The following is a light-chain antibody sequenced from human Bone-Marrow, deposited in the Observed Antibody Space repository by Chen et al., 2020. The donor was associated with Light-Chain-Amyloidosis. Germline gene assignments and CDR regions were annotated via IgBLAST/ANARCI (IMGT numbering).Light chain of an antibody. CDR2: DDS. CDR1: NIGSTS. CDR3: QVWDRSSDRPV. Sequence: SYVLTQPSSVSVAPGQTATIACGGNNIGSTSVHWYQQTPGQAPLLVFYDDSDRPSGIPERLSGSNAGNTATLTVSGVEAGDEADYYCQVWDRSSDRPVFGGGTKLPVL. J-gene: IGLJ3*02. V-gene: IGLV3-21*02.